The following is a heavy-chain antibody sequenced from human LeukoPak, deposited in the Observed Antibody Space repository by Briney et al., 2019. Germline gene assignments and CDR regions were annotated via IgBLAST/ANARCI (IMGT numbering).Heavy chain of an antibody. J-gene: IGHJ4*02. CDR1: GFTFSSYS. CDR2: ISSSSSYI. V-gene: IGHV3-21*01. D-gene: IGHD1-26*01. Sequence: GGSLRLPCAASGFTFSSYSLNWVRQAPGKGLEWVSSISSSSSYIYYADSVKGRFTISRDNAKNSLYLQMNSLRAEDTAVYYCARDSGSYFGFDYWGQGTLVTVSS. CDR3: ARDSGSYFGFDY.